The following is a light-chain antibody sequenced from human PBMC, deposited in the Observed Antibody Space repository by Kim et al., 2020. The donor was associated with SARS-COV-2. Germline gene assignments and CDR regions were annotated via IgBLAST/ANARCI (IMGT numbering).Light chain of an antibody. CDR3: QQYNNWYT. CDR2: KAS. V-gene: IGKV1-5*03. Sequence: LSASVGDRVAITCRASQSISKWLAWYQQKPGKAPKLLISKASTLESGVPSRFSGSGSGTEFTLTISSLQPEDFATYYCQQYNNWYTFGQGTKLEI. CDR1: QSISKW. J-gene: IGKJ2*01.